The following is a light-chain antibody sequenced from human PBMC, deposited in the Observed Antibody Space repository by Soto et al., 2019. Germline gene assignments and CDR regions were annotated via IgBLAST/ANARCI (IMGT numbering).Light chain of an antibody. J-gene: IGLJ1*01. CDR1: SSDVGGYKY. CDR3: SSYTSSSTYV. Sequence: QSVLTQPASVSGSPGQSITISCTGTSSDVGGYKYVSWYQQHPGKAPKLMIYEVSTRPSGVSNRFSGSKSGNTASLTISGLQAEDEADYYCSSYTSSSTYVFGTGTMLTVL. V-gene: IGLV2-14*01. CDR2: EVS.